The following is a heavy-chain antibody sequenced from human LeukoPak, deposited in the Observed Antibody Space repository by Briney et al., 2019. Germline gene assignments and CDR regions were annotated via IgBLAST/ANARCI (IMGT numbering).Heavy chain of an antibody. CDR2: ISSSSSYI. V-gene: IGHV3-21*01. D-gene: IGHD3-3*01. J-gene: IGHJ4*02. CDR3: GRRSGSVWITKYYFDY. CDR1: GFTFSSYS. Sequence: GGSLRLSCAASGFTFSSYSMNWVRQAPGKGLEWVSSISSSSSYIYYADSVKGRFTISRDNAKNSLYLQMSSLRAEDTAVYYCGRRSGSVWITKYYFDYWGQGTLVTVSS.